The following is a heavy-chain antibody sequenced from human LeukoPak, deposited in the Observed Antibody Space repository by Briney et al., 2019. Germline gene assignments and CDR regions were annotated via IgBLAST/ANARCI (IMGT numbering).Heavy chain of an antibody. Sequence: SVKVSCKASGGIFSSYAISWVRQAPGQGLESMGGIIPIFGTANYAQKFQGRVTITTDESTSTAYMELSSLRSEATAVYYCARGPGYGGTYYMDVWGKGTTVTVSS. J-gene: IGHJ6*03. V-gene: IGHV1-69*05. CDR2: IIPIFGTA. D-gene: IGHD5-18*01. CDR1: GGIFSSYA. CDR3: ARGPGYGGTYYMDV.